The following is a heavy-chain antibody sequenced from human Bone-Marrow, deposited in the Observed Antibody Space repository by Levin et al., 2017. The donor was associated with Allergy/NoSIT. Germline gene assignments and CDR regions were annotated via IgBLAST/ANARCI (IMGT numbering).Heavy chain of an antibody. Sequence: GESLKISCAASGFTFNNAWMSWVRQPPGKGLEWVGRIKSKSNGGTTDYPSPVKGRFAISRDDSKNTMYLQINSLQTEDTAVYYCTTSRDDSWTGYYPYWGQGTLVTVSS. V-gene: IGHV3-15*01. D-gene: IGHD3/OR15-3a*01. CDR3: TTSRDDSWTGYYPY. J-gene: IGHJ4*02. CDR1: GFTFNNAW. CDR2: IKSKSNGGTT.